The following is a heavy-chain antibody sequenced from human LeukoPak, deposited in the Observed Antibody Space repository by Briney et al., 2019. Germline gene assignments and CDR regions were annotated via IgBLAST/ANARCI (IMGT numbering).Heavy chain of an antibody. CDR3: AREFTDSGYKGGYDY. J-gene: IGHJ4*02. D-gene: IGHD5-12*01. CDR2: IYSSGNT. Sequence: PSETLSLTCAVSGASITSSNYYWGWVRQSPGKGLEWIGNIYSSGNTYYNASLKSRVTMYIDTSKNQFPLKLSSVTAADTVVYYCAREFTDSGYKGGYDYWGQGTLVTVSS. V-gene: IGHV4-39*06. CDR1: GASITSSNYY.